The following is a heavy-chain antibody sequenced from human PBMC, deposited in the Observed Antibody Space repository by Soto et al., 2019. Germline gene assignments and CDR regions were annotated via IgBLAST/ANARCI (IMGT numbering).Heavy chain of an antibody. V-gene: IGHV6-1*01. D-gene: IGHD6-19*01. Sequence: QTLSLTCAISGDSVSSNSAAWNWISQFPSRGLEWLGRTYYRSMWYNDYAVSVKSRITINPDTTKNQFSLQLNPVTPEDTAVYYCAREGIDVAGTPLLVYYGMDVWGQGTTVTVSS. CDR2: TYYRSMWYN. J-gene: IGHJ6*02. CDR1: GDSVSSNSAA. CDR3: AREGIDVAGTPLLVYYGMDV.